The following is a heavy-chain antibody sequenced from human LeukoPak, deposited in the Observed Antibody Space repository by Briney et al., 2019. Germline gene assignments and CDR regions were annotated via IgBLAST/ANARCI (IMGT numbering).Heavy chain of an antibody. J-gene: IGHJ4*02. CDR1: GFTFSSYD. CDR2: LRYDGSNK. CDR3: VKYATLYRSRGYGFFDY. D-gene: IGHD6-13*01. V-gene: IGHV3-30*02. Sequence: GGSLRLSCAASGFTFSSYDMHWVRQAPGKGLEWMAFLRYDGSNKYYAASVKGRFTICRATSKNTLYLLLNRLRAEDTAVYYGVKYATLYRSRGYGFFDYWGQGTLVTVSS.